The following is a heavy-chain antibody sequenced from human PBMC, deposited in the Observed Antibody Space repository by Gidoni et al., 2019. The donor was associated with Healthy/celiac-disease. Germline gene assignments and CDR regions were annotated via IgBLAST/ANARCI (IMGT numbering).Heavy chain of an antibody. V-gene: IGHV3-11*06. J-gene: IGHJ4*02. Sequence: QVQLVESGGGLVKPGGSLRLSCAASGFTFSDYYMSWIRQAPGKGLEWVSYISSSSSYTNYADSVKGRFTISGDNAKNSLYLQMNSLRAEDTAVYYCARGTIFGVVISYWGQGTLVTVSS. CDR2: ISSSSSYT. CDR3: ARGTIFGVVISY. D-gene: IGHD3-3*01. CDR1: GFTFSDYY.